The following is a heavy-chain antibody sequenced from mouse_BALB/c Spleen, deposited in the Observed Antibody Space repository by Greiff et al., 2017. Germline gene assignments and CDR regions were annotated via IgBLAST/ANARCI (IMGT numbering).Heavy chain of an antibody. V-gene: IGHV1-7*01. CDR1: GYTFTSYW. CDR2: INPSTGYT. D-gene: IGHD1-2*01. Sequence: QVQLKQSGAELAKPGASVKMSCKASGYTFTSYWMHWVKQRPGQGLEWIGYINPSTGYTEYNQKFKDKATLTADKSSSTAYMQLSSLTSEDSAVYYCARSILRLRVIDYWGQGTTLTVSS. CDR3: ARSILRLRVIDY. J-gene: IGHJ2*01.